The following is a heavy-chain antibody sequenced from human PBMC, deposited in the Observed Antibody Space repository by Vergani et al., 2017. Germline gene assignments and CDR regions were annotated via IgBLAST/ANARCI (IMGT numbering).Heavy chain of an antibody. V-gene: IGHV3-23*04. J-gene: IGHJ4*02. D-gene: IGHD3-22*01. CDR2: ISARYPST. CDR1: GFTLSDHV. Sequence: EVQLVESGGGLVQPGGSLRLSCAASGFTLSDHVMDWVRQGPGKGLEWVSAISARYPSTYYADSVKGRFTISRDNSKNMLYLQMNSLRAEDTAVYYCARLSYDTTPYLQGGYDCWGQGTLVSVSS. CDR3: ARLSYDTTPYLQGGYDC.